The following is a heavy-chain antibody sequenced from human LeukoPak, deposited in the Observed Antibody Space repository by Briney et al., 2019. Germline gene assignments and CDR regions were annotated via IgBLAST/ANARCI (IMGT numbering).Heavy chain of an antibody. Sequence: GGSLRLSCAASGFTFSNYVMNWVRQAPGKGLEWVSGISGSGDSTHYADSVKGRFTISRDNSKNTLFLQMNSLRAEDTAAYYCAKVRAPSGWFNSDYWGQGTLVTVSS. V-gene: IGHV3-23*01. CDR3: AKVRAPSGWFNSDY. J-gene: IGHJ4*02. CDR1: GFTFSNYV. D-gene: IGHD6-19*01. CDR2: ISGSGDST.